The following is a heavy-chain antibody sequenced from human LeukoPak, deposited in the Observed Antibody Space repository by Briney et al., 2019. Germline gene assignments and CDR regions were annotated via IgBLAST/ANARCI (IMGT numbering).Heavy chain of an antibody. CDR3: AVGASLPAH. Sequence: PGGSLRLSCAASGFTLSSYTMTWVRQAPGKGLEWVSGISGSVGSTYYTDSVKGRFTISRDNSKNTLYLQMNSLRAEDTAVYSCAVGASLPAHWGQGTLVTVSS. D-gene: IGHD1-26*01. V-gene: IGHV3-23*01. CDR1: GFTLSSYT. J-gene: IGHJ4*02. CDR2: ISGSVGST.